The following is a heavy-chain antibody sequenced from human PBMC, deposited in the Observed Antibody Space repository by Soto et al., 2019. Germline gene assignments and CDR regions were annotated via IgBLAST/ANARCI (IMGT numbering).Heavy chain of an antibody. J-gene: IGHJ4*02. CDR1: GGSFSGYY. V-gene: IGHV4-34*01. CDR3: ARRAAAAGTDLDY. CDR2: INQSGST. D-gene: IGHD6-13*01. Sequence: PSETLSLTCAVYGGSFSGYYWSWIRQAPGKALEWIGEINQSGSTNYNPSLKSRVTISVDTSKNQITLKLKSVTAADTAVYYCARRAAAAGTDLDYWGQGTLVTVSS.